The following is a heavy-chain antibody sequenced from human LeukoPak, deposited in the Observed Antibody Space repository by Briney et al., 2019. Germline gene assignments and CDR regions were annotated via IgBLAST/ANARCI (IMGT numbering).Heavy chain of an antibody. J-gene: IGHJ4*02. CDR1: GYTFTSYY. V-gene: IGHV1-46*01. CDR3: ARDHETYDSSGYYWGDFDY. D-gene: IGHD3-22*01. CDR2: INPSGGST. Sequence: ASVKVSCKASGYTFTSYYMHWVRQAPGQGLEWMGIINPSGGSTSYAQKFQGRVTMTRDMSTSTVYMELSSLRSEDTAVYYCARDHETYDSSGYYWGDFDYWGLGTLVTVSS.